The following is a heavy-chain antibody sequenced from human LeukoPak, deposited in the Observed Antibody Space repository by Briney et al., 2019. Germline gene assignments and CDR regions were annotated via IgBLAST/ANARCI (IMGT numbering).Heavy chain of an antibody. CDR3: ARDDYTNYVRTFGP. CDR2: INTDTGPT. J-gene: IGHJ5*02. V-gene: IGHV1-2*02. D-gene: IGHD4-11*01. Sequence: ASVKDSCKASGYTFTGYYMHWVRQTPGQGLECMGWINTDTGPTKYPQKPQSTVSMTPDTSLSTAYMELSSLTSDDTAVYYCARDDYTNYVRTFGPWGQGTLVTVSS. CDR1: GYTFTGYY.